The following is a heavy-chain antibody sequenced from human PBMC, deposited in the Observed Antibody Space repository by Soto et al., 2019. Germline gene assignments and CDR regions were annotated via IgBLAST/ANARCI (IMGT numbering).Heavy chain of an antibody. CDR1: GFTFNIYA. V-gene: IGHV3-23*01. J-gene: IGHJ4*02. CDR2: ISRYGDFT. CDR3: AKDRYLDHDSRGYLFDN. Sequence: EVQLLESGGDLIQPGGSLRLSCAASGFTFNIYAMAWVRQAPGKGLEWVSAISRYGDFTYYADSVEGRFTISRDNSKNTLYLQMNGLRAEDTALYYCAKDRYLDHDSRGYLFDNWGQGTLVTVSS. D-gene: IGHD3-22*01.